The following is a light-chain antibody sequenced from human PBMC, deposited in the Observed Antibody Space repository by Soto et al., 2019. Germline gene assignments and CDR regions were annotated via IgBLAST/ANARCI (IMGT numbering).Light chain of an antibody. CDR3: QKFNTAHLT. CDR2: SAS. CDR1: QDISVY. Sequence: DIQMTQSPSSLSASVGDRVTITCRASQDISVYLAWYQQKPGKVPKLLIYSASTLQSGVPSRFSGSGSGTDFTLTISSLQPEDVATYNCQKFNTAHLTFGQGTRLEIK. J-gene: IGKJ5*01. V-gene: IGKV1-27*01.